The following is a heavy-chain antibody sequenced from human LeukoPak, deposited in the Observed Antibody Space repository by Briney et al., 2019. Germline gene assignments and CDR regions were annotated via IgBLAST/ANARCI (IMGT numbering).Heavy chain of an antibody. CDR3: ARFDNTGFYYYGH. CDR2: INHSGST. CDR1: GGSFSGYY. D-gene: IGHD3-10*01. Sequence: SETLSLTCAVYGGSFSGYYWSWIRQPPGKGLEWIGEINHSGSTNYNPSLKSRVTISVDTSKNQFSPKLSSVTAADTAVYYCARFDNTGFYYYGHWGQGTLVTVSS. V-gene: IGHV4-34*01. J-gene: IGHJ4*02.